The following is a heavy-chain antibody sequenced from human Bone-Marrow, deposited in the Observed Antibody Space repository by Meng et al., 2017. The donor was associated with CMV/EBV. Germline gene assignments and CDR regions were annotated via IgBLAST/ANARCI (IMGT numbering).Heavy chain of an antibody. CDR1: GGSISSSSYY. V-gene: IGHV4-39*07. CDR3: AREPNCSGGSCYSHWFDP. J-gene: IGHJ5*02. D-gene: IGHD2-15*01. Sequence: SETLSLTCTVSGGSISSSSYYWGWIRQPPGKGLEWIGSIYYSGSTYYNPSLKSRVTISVDMSKNQFSLKLTSVTAADTAVYYCAREPNCSGGSCYSHWFDPWGQGTLVTVSS. CDR2: IYYSGST.